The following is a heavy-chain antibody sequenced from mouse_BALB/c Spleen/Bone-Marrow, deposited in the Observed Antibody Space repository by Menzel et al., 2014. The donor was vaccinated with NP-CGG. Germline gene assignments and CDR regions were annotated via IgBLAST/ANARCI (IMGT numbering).Heavy chain of an antibody. J-gene: IGHJ1*01. CDR3: TRSNYGYWYFDV. V-gene: IGHV1S81*02. CDR1: GYTFTSYY. D-gene: IGHD1-1*01. CDR2: INPINGGT. Sequence: QVQLKESGAELVKPGASVKLSCKASGYTFTSYYMYWVRPRPGQGLVWIGEINPINGGTKISEKFKSRATLTVDKSSSTAFMQLSTLTSEDSAVYYCTRSNYGYWYFDVWGADTTVTVSS.